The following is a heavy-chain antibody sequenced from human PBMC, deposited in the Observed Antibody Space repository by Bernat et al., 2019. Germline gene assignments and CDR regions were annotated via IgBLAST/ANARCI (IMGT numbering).Heavy chain of an antibody. V-gene: IGHV3-21*05. CDR3: TRGYINYQVFDY. J-gene: IGHJ4*02. CDR1: GFTFSSYS. CDR2: ISSSSSYI. Sequence: EVQLVESGGGLVKPGGSLRLSCAASGFTFSSYSMNWVRQAPGKGLEWVSYISSSSSYIYYADSVKGRFTISRDNAKNTLFLQMNSLRAEDTAVYYCTRGYINYQVFDYWGQGTLVTVSS. D-gene: IGHD4-11*01.